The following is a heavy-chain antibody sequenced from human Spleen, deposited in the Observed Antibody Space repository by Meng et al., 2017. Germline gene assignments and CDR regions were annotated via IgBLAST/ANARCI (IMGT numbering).Heavy chain of an antibody. CDR3: ARAELGGSFDP. CDR1: GFTLSSFW. D-gene: IGHD1-26*01. CDR2: ISSSSSYI. Sequence: GESLKISCAASGFTLSSFWMHWVRQGPGKGLEWVSSISSSSSYIYYADSVKGRFTISRDNAKDSLYLQMNSLRAEDTAVYYCARAELGGSFDPWGQGTLVTVSS. V-gene: IGHV3-21*01. J-gene: IGHJ5*02.